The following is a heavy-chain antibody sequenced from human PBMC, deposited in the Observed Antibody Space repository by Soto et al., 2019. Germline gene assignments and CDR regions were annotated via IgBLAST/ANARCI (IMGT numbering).Heavy chain of an antibody. CDR1: GFTFSGSW. D-gene: IGHD3-10*01. Sequence: EVQLVESGGGLVQPGGSLRLSCAASGFTFSGSWMHWVRQAPGKGLVWVSRINGDGSGTSYADFVKGRFTISRDNAKNTLFLQMNGLTAEATAVYYCARGIFGSGTANDYWGQGTLVTVSS. CDR2: INGDGSGT. J-gene: IGHJ4*02. CDR3: ARGIFGSGTANDY. V-gene: IGHV3-74*01.